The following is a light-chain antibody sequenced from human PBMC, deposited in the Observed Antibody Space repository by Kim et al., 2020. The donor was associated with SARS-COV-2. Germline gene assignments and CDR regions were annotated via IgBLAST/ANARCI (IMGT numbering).Light chain of an antibody. CDR1: QSISNY. CDR2: AAS. CDR3: QQYNSYPLT. J-gene: IGKJ4*01. V-gene: IGKV1-16*02. Sequence: ASVGDRVTIPCRASQSISNYLAWFQQKPGQAPKSLIYAASSLQSGVPSKFSGSGSGTDFTLTISSLQPEDFATYYCQQYNSYPLTFGGGTKVDIK.